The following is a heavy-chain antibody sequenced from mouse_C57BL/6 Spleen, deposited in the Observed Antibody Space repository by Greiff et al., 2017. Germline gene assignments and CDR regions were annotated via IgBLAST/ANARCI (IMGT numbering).Heavy chain of an antibody. J-gene: IGHJ4*01. Sequence: QVQLQQSGAELVKPGASVKISCKASGYAFSSYWMNWVKQRPGKGLEWIGQIYPGDGDTNYNGKFKGKATLTADKSSSTAYMQLSSLTSEDSAVYCCARDYDYAYAMDYWGQGTSVTVSS. CDR3: ARDYDYAYAMDY. D-gene: IGHD2-4*01. V-gene: IGHV1-80*01. CDR2: IYPGDGDT. CDR1: GYAFSSYW.